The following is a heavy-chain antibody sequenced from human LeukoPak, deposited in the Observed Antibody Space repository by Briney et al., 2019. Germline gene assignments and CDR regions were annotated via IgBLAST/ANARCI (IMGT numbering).Heavy chain of an antibody. V-gene: IGHV4-59*12. CDR3: ARAPPTGTTRE. Sequence: SETLSLTCTVSGGSISSYYWSWIRQSPGKGLEWIGYIYYSGSTYYNPSLKSRVTISVDTSKNQFSLKLSSVTAADTAVYYCARAPPTGTTREWGQGTLVTVSS. D-gene: IGHD1-1*01. CDR1: GGSISSYY. CDR2: IYYSGST. J-gene: IGHJ4*02.